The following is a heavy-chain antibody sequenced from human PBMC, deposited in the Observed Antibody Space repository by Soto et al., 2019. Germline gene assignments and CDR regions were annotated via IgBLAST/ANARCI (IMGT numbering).Heavy chain of an antibody. D-gene: IGHD3-10*01. J-gene: IGHJ5*02. CDR2: IYYSWST. CDR1: GGSISSGGYC. CDR3: AGVLNYYDSGKQAGFDP. V-gene: IGHV4-31*03. Sequence: QVQLQESGPGLVKPSQTLSLTCTVSGGSISSGGYCWSWIRQHPGKGLEWFGYIYYSWSTYYNPSLKSRVTISVDTSKNQFYLQLSSVTAADTAVYYCAGVLNYYDSGKQAGFDPWGQGTLVTVSS.